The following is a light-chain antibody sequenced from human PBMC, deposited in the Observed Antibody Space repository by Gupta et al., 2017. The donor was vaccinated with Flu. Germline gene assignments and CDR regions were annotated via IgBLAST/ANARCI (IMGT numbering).Light chain of an antibody. CDR1: KLGDKY. CDR2: QDR. Sequence: SYELSQPPSVSVSPGQTASITCSGDKLGDKYACWYQQRPGPSPVLVFYQDRKPPSGTPELSSGASSGTTATMTIGGTQAMEDDYYYCPAWNSSRVVFGTGTKLTVL. J-gene: IGLJ2*01. CDR3: PAWNSSRVV. V-gene: IGLV3-1*01.